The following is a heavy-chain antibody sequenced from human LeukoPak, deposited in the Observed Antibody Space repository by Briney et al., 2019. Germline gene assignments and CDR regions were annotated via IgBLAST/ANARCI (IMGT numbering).Heavy chain of an antibody. CDR3: ARDPSSSSSVGGYLDY. D-gene: IGHD6-6*01. Sequence: GGSLRLSCAVSGFTFSTYGMHWVRQAPGKGLEWVAFIRYDGSRKYYADSVKGRFTISRDNSKNTVFLQMNSLRAEDTAVYYCARDPSSSSSVGGYLDYWGQGTLVTVSS. CDR1: GFTFSTYG. CDR2: IRYDGSRK. J-gene: IGHJ4*02. V-gene: IGHV3-30*02.